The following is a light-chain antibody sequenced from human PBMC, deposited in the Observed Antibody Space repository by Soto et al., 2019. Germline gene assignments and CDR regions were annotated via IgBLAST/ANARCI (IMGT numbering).Light chain of an antibody. CDR1: QSVSCSY. CDR2: GAS. CDR3: QQYGSSPYT. V-gene: IGKV3-20*01. J-gene: IGKJ2*01. Sequence: IVLTQSPGTLSLSPGERATLSCKASQSVSCSYLAWYQQKPGQAPRLLIYGASSRSTGIPDRVSGSGSGTDFTLTISRLEPEEFAVYYCQQYGSSPYTFGQGTKLEIK.